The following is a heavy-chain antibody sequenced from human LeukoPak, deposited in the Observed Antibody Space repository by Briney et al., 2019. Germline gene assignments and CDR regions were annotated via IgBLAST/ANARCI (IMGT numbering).Heavy chain of an antibody. CDR2: IYYSGST. CDR3: ARRMANVDAFDI. Sequence: SETLSLTCTVSGGSISSSNYYWGWIRQPPGKGLDWIGSIYYSGSTDYNPSLKSRVTISVDTSKNQFSLKRSFVTAADTAVYYCARRMANVDAFDIWGQGTMVTVSS. D-gene: IGHD2-8*01. J-gene: IGHJ3*02. V-gene: IGHV4-39*01. CDR1: GGSISSSNYY.